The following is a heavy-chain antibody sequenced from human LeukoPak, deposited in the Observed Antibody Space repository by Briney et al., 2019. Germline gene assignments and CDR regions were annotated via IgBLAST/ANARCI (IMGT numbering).Heavy chain of an antibody. D-gene: IGHD3-10*02. CDR3: AKDVQPDP. CDR1: GFTFSSYA. Sequence: GGSLRLSCAASGFTFSSYAMHWVRQAPGKGLEWVAVISYDGSNKYYADSVKGRFTISRDNSKNTLYLQMNSLRAEDTAVYYCAKDVQPDPWGQGTLVTVSS. V-gene: IGHV3-30-3*01. J-gene: IGHJ5*02. CDR2: ISYDGSNK.